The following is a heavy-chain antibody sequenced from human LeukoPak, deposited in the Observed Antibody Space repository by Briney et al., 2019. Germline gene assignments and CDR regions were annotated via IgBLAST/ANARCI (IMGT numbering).Heavy chain of an antibody. V-gene: IGHV1-2*02. CDR2: INPNSGGT. D-gene: IGHD6-13*01. CDR1: GYTFTGYY. CDR3: ARDSSSWYLYWFDP. Sequence: ASVKVSCKASGYTFTGYYRHWVRQAPGQGLEWMGWINPNSGGTNYAQKFKGRVTMTRDTSISTAYMELSRLRSDDTAVYYCARDSSSWYLYWFDPWGQGTLVTVSS. J-gene: IGHJ5*02.